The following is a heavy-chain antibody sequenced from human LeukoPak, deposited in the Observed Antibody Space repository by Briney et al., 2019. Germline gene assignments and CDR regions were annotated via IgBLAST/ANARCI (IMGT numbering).Heavy chain of an antibody. CDR1: GFTFSSYG. J-gene: IGHJ4*02. Sequence: GGSLRLSCAASGFTFSSYGMHWVRQAPGKGLEWVAFIRYDGSNKYYADSVKGRFTISRGNSKNTLYLQMNSLRAEDTAVYYCAKDAYGSGSTQDYWGQGTLVTVSS. CDR3: AKDAYGSGSTQDY. CDR2: IRYDGSNK. V-gene: IGHV3-30*02. D-gene: IGHD3-10*01.